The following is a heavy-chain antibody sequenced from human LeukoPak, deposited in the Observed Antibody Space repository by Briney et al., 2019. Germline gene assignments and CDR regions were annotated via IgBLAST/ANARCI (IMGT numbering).Heavy chain of an antibody. CDR1: GFTLDDYG. V-gene: IGHV3-43*02. J-gene: IGHJ6*02. CDR3: AKDSRYYGSGSYYQNYYGMDV. CDR2: INGDGDIT. Sequence: SGGSLRLSCAASGFTLDDYGMHWVRQAPGKGLEWVSVINGDGDITYYADSVKGRFTISGDNSKNSLYLQMNSLRTEDTALYYCAKDSRYYGSGSYYQNYYGMDVWGQGTTVTVSS. D-gene: IGHD3-10*01.